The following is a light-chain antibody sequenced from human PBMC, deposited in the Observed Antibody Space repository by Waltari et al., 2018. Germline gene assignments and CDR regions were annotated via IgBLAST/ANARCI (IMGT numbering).Light chain of an antibody. CDR1: TSNIGSYP. CDR3: AAWDDSLNANV. J-gene: IGLJ6*01. V-gene: IGLV1-44*01. Sequence: SVLTQPPSASGTPGQRVTISCSGSTSNIGSYPVNWYQQLPGTAPKLLIYSNKLWPSGLPDRFSGSKSGTSAYLAISGLQSEDEADYYCAAWDDSLNANVFGSGTKVTVL. CDR2: SNK.